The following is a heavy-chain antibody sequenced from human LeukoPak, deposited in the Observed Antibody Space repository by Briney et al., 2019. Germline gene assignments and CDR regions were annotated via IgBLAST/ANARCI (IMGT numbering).Heavy chain of an antibody. Sequence: GGSLRLSCAASGFTFSSYAMSWVRQAPGKGLEWVSAISGSGGSTYYADSVKGRFTISRDNSKNTLYLQMNSLRAEDTAVYYCAKDQWAAVAAPLDYWGQEPWSPSPQ. CDR2: ISGSGGST. CDR1: GFTFSSYA. J-gene: IGHJ4*01. V-gene: IGHV3-23*01. D-gene: IGHD6-19*01. CDR3: AKDQWAAVAAPLDY.